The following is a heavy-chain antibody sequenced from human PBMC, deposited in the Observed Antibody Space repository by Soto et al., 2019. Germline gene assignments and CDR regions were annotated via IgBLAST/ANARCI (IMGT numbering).Heavy chain of an antibody. CDR1: GGTFSSYA. V-gene: IGHV1-69*01. J-gene: IGHJ6*04. CDR2: IIPISETT. CDR3: ARSQVSSTSLEIYYYYYYGMDV. D-gene: IGHD2-2*01. Sequence: QVQLVQSGAEVKKPGSSVKVSCKASGGTFSSYAISWVRQAPGQGLEWMGGIIPISETTNYAQKFQGRVTITADEPKSTAYMELSSLRPEDTAVYYCARSQVSSTSLEIYYYYYYGMDVWGKGTTVTVSS.